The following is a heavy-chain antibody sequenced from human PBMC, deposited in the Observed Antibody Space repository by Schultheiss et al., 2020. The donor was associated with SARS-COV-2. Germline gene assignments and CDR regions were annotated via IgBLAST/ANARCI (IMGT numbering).Heavy chain of an antibody. Sequence: SETLSLTCAVSGGSISSSNWWSWVRQPPGKGLEWIGEIYHSGSTNYNPSLKSRVTISVDKSKNQFSLKLSSVTAADTAVYYCASTSSSSVSAYYYYGMDVWGQGTTVTVSS. V-gene: IGHV4-4*02. CDR2: IYHSGST. CDR3: ASTSSSSVSAYYYYGMDV. D-gene: IGHD6-6*01. J-gene: IGHJ6*02. CDR1: GGSISSSNW.